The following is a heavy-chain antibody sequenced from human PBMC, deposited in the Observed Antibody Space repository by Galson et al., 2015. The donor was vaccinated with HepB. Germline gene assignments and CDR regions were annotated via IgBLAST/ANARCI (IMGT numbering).Heavy chain of an antibody. CDR1: GFTFDDYA. CDR2: ISWNSGSI. CDR3: AKDIYGDYGSGAFDI. J-gene: IGHJ3*02. V-gene: IGHV3-9*01. D-gene: IGHD4-17*01. Sequence: SLRLSCAASGFTFDDYAMHWVRQAPGKGLEWVSGISWNSGSIGYADSVKGRFTISRDNAKNSLYLQMNSLRAEDTALYYCAKDIYGDYGSGAFDIWGQGTMVTVSS.